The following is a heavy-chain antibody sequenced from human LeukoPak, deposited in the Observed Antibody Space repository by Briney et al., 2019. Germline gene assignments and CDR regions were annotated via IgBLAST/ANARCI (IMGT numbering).Heavy chain of an antibody. CDR2: IYYSGST. Sequence: SETLSLTCTVSGGSISSYYWRWIRQPPGKGLEWIGYIYYSGSTNYNPSLKSRVTISVDTSKNQFSLKLSSVTAADTAVYYCARGGSGWYSLAYYYYGMDVWGQGTTVTVSS. D-gene: IGHD6-19*01. CDR1: GGSISSYY. V-gene: IGHV4-59*08. J-gene: IGHJ6*02. CDR3: ARGGSGWYSLAYYYYGMDV.